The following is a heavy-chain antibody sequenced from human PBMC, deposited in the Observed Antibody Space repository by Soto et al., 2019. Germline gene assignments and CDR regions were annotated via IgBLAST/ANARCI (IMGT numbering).Heavy chain of an antibody. V-gene: IGHV3-23*01. D-gene: IGHD3-3*01. CDR3: AKDHLGYDFWSGYYPVWFDP. J-gene: IGHJ5*02. CDR2: ISGSGGST. Sequence: PGGSLRLSCAASGFTFSSYAMSWVRQAPGKGLEWVSAISGSGGSTYYADSVKGRFTISRDNSKNTLYLQMNSLRAEDTAVYYCAKDHLGYDFWSGYYPVWFDPWGQGTLVTVYS. CDR1: GFTFSSYA.